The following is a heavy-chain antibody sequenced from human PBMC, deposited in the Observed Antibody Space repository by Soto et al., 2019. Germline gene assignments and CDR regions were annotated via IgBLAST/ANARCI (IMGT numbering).Heavy chain of an antibody. Sequence: ETLSLTCSVSGASVSSGSFYWSWIRQPPGKGLEWIGFIYNNETFNYNPSLKSRVTLPVDTSKHQFSLKLSSVTAADTAVYYCARVPLRYSSSHNFDSWGQGALVTVSS. CDR3: ARVPLRYSSSHNFDS. CDR1: GASVSSGSFY. CDR2: IYNNETF. J-gene: IGHJ4*02. D-gene: IGHD6-19*01. V-gene: IGHV4-61*01.